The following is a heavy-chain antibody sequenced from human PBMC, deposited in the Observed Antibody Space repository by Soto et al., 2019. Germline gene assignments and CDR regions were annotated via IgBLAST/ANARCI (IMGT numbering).Heavy chain of an antibody. CDR2: ISNSGGST. D-gene: IGHD4-17*01. CDR3: AKGPTSTVTSIDY. J-gene: IGHJ4*02. V-gene: IGHV3-23*01. CDR1: GFRFSTYA. Sequence: GGSLRLSCAASGFRFSTYAMSWVRQAPGKGLEWVSGISNSGGSTYSADSAEGRFTVSRDNSKNMLYLQMKSLRAEDTAIYYCAKGPTSTVTSIDYWGRGALVTVS.